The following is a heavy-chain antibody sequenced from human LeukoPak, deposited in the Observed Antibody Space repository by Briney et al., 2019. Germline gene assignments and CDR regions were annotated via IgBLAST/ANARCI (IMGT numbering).Heavy chain of an antibody. CDR2: LSYEGDTE. CDR1: GFTFSSYA. CDR3: ARGRSTETTFMIDY. J-gene: IGHJ4*02. D-gene: IGHD1-14*01. V-gene: IGHV3-30-3*01. Sequence: PGGSLRLSCAASGFTFSSYAMHWVRQAPSKGLEWVAVLSYEGDTEYYAESVKGRFTISRDNSKNTLYLQINSLRPEDTAVYYCARGRSTETTFMIDYWGQGALVTVSS.